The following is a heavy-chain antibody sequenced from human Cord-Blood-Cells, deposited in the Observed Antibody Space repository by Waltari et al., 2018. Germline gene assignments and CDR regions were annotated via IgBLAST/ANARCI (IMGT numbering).Heavy chain of an antibody. J-gene: IGHJ5*02. D-gene: IGHD1-26*01. CDR3: SGELLNWFDP. CDR1: GFTFSSYA. V-gene: IGHV3-30-3*01. CDR2: ISYDGSNK. Sequence: QVQLVESGGGVVQPGMSLSLSCASSGFTFSSYAMPWVRQAPGKGLEWVAVISYDGSNKYYADSVKGGFTISRDNSKNTLYLQMNSLRAEDTAVYYCSGELLNWFDPWGQGTLVTVSS.